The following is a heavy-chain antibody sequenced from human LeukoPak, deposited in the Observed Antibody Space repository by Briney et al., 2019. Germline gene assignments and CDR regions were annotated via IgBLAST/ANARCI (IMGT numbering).Heavy chain of an antibody. Sequence: GGSLRLSCAASGFTFSSYGMMWVRQAPGKGLEWVSAITGSGGSTDYAVSVKGRWTITRDNSKTTVYLQMHSLRAEDTALYYCAKANRNYYGMDVWGQGTTVTVSS. J-gene: IGHJ6*02. CDR1: GFTFSSYG. CDR2: ITGSGGST. V-gene: IGHV3-23*01. CDR3: AKANRNYYGMDV. D-gene: IGHD2/OR15-2a*01.